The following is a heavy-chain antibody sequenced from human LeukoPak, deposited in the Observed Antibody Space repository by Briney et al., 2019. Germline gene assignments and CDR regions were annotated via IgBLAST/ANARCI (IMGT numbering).Heavy chain of an antibody. V-gene: IGHV3-9*01. CDR3: ALVPAAIRGYYYYGMDV. D-gene: IGHD2-2*02. J-gene: IGHJ6*02. CDR1: GFTFDDYA. Sequence: GRSLRLSCAASGFTFDDYAMHWVRQAPGKGLDWVSGISWNSGSIGYADSVKGRFTISRDNAKNSLYLQMNSLRAEDTALYYCALVPAAIRGYYYYGMDVWGQGTTVTVSS. CDR2: ISWNSGSI.